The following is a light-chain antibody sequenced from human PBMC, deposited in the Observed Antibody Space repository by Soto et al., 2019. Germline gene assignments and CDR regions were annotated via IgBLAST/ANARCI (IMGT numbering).Light chain of an antibody. CDR3: QQYGTPPLT. Sequence: EIVLTQSPGTLSLSPGERATLSCRASQSVKNNYLAWYQHKPGQAPRFLMYDASSRATGIPDRFTGSGSGTDFTLTISRLERVDFAVYYCQQYGTPPLTFGGGTKVEIK. J-gene: IGKJ4*01. CDR2: DAS. V-gene: IGKV3-20*01. CDR1: QSVKNNY.